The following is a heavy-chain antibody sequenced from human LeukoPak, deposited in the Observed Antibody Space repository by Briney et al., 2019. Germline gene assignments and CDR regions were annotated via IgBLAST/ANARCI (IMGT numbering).Heavy chain of an antibody. CDR2: ISGSGGST. CDR3: AKGMSGSLYGSVSDY. CDR1: GFTFSSYA. V-gene: IGHV3-23*01. D-gene: IGHD3-10*01. J-gene: IGHJ4*02. Sequence: PGGSLRLSCAASGFTFSSYAMSWVRQAPGKGLEWVSAISGSGGSTYYADSVKGRFTLSRDNYKNTLYLQMNSLRAEDTAVYYCAKGMSGSLYGSVSDYWGQGTLVTVSS.